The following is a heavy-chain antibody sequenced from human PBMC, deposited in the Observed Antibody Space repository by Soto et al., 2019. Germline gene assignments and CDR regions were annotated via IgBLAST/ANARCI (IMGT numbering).Heavy chain of an antibody. CDR2: IDPSDSYT. Sequence: PGESLKISCEASGYRFTSYWISWVRQMPGKGLEWMGRIDPSDSYTNYSPSFQGHVTISADKSISTAYLQWSSLKASDTAMYYCARLDSITMVRGVIWAPYYYGMDVWGQGTTVTVSS. CDR1: GYRFTSYW. D-gene: IGHD3-10*01. J-gene: IGHJ6*02. V-gene: IGHV5-10-1*01. CDR3: ARLDSITMVRGVIWAPYYYGMDV.